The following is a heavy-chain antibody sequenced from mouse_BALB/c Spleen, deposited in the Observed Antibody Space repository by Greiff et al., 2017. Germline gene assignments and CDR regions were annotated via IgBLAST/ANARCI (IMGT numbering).Heavy chain of an antibody. D-gene: IGHD1-1*01. V-gene: IGHV14-1*02. CDR3: ARITTVVS. CDR2: IDPENGNT. Sequence: VQLQQSGAELVRPGALVKLSCKASGFNIKDYYMHWVKQRPEQGLEWIGWIDPENGNTIYDPKFQGKASITADTSSNTAYLQLSSLTSEDTAVYYCARITTVVSWGQGTTLTVSS. CDR1: GFNIKDYY. J-gene: IGHJ2*01.